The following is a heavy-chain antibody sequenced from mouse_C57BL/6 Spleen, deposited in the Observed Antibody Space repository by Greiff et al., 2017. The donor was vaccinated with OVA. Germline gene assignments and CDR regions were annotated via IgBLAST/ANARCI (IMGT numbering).Heavy chain of an antibody. CDR1: GFTFSSYT. CDR2: ISGGGGNT. CDR3: GSSNYYAMDY. J-gene: IGHJ4*01. V-gene: IGHV5-9*01. Sequence: EVQVVESGGGLVKPGGSLKLSCAASGFTFSSYTMSWVRQTPEKRLEWVATISGGGGNTYYPDSVKGRFTISRDNAKNTLYLQMSSLRSEDTALYYCGSSNYYAMDYWGQGTSVTVSS. D-gene: IGHD2-5*01.